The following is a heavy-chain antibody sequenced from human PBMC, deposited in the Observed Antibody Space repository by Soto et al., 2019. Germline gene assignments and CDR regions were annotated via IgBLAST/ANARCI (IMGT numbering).Heavy chain of an antibody. V-gene: IGHV4-31*03. Sequence: QVQLQESGPGLVKPSQTLSLTCTVSGGSISSGGYYWSWILQHPGKGLEWIGYIYYSGSTYYNPSPKRRVTISVNTSKNQFSLMLSSVTAADTAVYYCAGLYYDCWSGYYRGLYGMDVWGQGTTVTVSS. CDR2: IYYSGST. D-gene: IGHD3-3*01. J-gene: IGHJ6*02. CDR1: GGSISSGGYY. CDR3: AGLYYDCWSGYYRGLYGMDV.